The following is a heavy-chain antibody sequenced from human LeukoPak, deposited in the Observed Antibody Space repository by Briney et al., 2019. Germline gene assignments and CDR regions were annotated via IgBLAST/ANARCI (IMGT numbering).Heavy chain of an antibody. CDR1: GGSVNSSSYY. J-gene: IGHJ4*02. D-gene: IGHD1-26*01. Sequence: SETLSLTCTVSGGSVNSSSYYWGWIRQPPGKGLEWIGSIYYSGSTYYNPSLESRVTMSVDTSKNQFSLKLSSVTAADTAVYYCARVGWELLPFDYWGQGTLVTVSS. CDR2: IYYSGST. V-gene: IGHV4-39*07. CDR3: ARVGWELLPFDY.